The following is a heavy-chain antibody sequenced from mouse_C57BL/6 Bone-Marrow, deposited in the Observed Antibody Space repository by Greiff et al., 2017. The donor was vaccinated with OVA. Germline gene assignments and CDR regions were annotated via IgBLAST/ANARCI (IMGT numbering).Heavy chain of an antibody. V-gene: IGHV5-6*02. CDR1: GFTFSSYG. Sequence: EVKLEESGGDLVKPGGSLKLSCAASGFTFSSYGMSWVRQTPDKRLEWVATISSGGSYTYYPDSVKGRFTISRDNAKNTLYLQMSSLKSEDTAMYYCARGLTGTFFAYWGQGTLVTVSA. J-gene: IGHJ3*01. CDR2: ISSGGSYT. D-gene: IGHD4-1*01. CDR3: ARGLTGTFFAY.